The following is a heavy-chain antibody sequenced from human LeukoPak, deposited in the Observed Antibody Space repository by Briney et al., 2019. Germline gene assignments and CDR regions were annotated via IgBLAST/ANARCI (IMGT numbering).Heavy chain of an antibody. Sequence: RASVKIPCKASGYTFSSYYTHWVRQAPGQEREWMGCINPTHGGTNFAQKFQGRVTMTRDTSITTAYMGLTRLISDDTAMYYCAIVTTADGYWGQGTPLTVSS. CDR2: INPTHGGT. D-gene: IGHD4-17*01. CDR3: AIVTTADGY. CDR1: GYTFSSYY. J-gene: IGHJ4*02. V-gene: IGHV1-2*02.